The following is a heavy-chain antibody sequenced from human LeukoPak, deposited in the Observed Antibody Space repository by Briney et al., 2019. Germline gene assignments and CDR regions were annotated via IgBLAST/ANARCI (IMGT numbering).Heavy chain of an antibody. D-gene: IGHD4-17*01. Sequence: PGGSLRLSCAASGFTFSSYGMHWVRQAPGKGLEWVAVIWYDGSYKYYADSVKGRFTISRDNSKNTLYLQMNSLRAEDTAVYYCAKGGATVIDYWGQGTLVTVSS. V-gene: IGHV3-33*06. CDR2: IWYDGSYK. CDR3: AKGGATVIDY. J-gene: IGHJ4*02. CDR1: GFTFSSYG.